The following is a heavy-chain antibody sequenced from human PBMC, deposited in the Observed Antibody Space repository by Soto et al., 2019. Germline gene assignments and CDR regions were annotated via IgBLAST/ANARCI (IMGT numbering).Heavy chain of an antibody. D-gene: IGHD2-21*01. CDR2: IYYSGST. J-gene: IGHJ6*02. Sequence: SETLCLTCTVSGCSISSNSYYWVWIRQPPGKGLEWIGSIYYSGSTYYNPSLKSRVTISVDTSKNQFSLKLSSVTAADTAVYYCAREGIPSLKRNDYYHYGMDVWGQGTTVTVSS. CDR3: AREGIPSLKRNDYYHYGMDV. CDR1: GCSISSNSYY. V-gene: IGHV4-39*01.